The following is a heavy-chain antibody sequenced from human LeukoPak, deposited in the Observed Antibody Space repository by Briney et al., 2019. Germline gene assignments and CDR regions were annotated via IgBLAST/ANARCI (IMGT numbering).Heavy chain of an antibody. Sequence: PGGSLRLSCAASGFTFSDHVMHWVRQAPDKGLEWVAMISYDGNNKYYADSVKGRFTISRDNSKDTLYLQMNSLRAEDTAVYYCAREYLIRYDFWSGPPNNYYYYYGMDVWGQGTTVTVSS. V-gene: IGHV3-30-3*01. D-gene: IGHD3-3*01. J-gene: IGHJ6*02. CDR1: GFTFSDHV. CDR3: AREYLIRYDFWSGPPNNYYYYYGMDV. CDR2: ISYDGNNK.